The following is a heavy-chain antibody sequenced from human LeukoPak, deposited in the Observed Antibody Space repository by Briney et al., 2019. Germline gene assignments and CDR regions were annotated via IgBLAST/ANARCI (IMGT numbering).Heavy chain of an antibody. CDR2: ISGSGGST. J-gene: IGHJ4*02. D-gene: IGHD4-23*01. Sequence: GSLRLSCAASGSTFSSYAMSWVRQAPGKGLEWVSAISGSGGSTYYADSVKGRFTISRDNSKNTLYLQVNSLRAEDTAVYYCAKGDYGGNGDYWGQGTLVTVSS. V-gene: IGHV3-23*01. CDR3: AKGDYGGNGDY. CDR1: GSTFSSYA.